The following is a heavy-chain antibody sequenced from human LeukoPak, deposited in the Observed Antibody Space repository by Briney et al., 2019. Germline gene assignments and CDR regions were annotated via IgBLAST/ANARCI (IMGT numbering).Heavy chain of an antibody. CDR3: ATGRSIPGKGGYYYYGLDV. D-gene: IGHD1-20*01. CDR1: GFTFSSYS. Sequence: GGSLRLSCAASGFTFSSYSMNWVRQAPGKGLVWVSAISGSGGNTYHADSVKGRFTISRDNSKNTLYLQMTSLRVDDTAVYYCATGRSIPGKGGYYYYGLDVWGQGTSVTVSS. J-gene: IGHJ6*02. CDR2: ISGSGGNT. V-gene: IGHV3-23*01.